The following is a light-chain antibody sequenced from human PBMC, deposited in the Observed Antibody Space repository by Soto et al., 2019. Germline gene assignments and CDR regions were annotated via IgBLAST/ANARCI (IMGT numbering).Light chain of an antibody. V-gene: IGLV2-14*01. Sequence: QSALTQPASVSGSPGQSITISCTGTSSDVGGYNYVSWYQQHPGKAPKLMIYDVSNRPSGVSNRFSGSKSGNTASLTISGXXXEDEADYYCSSYTSSSTRVXGGGTKLTVL. CDR3: SSYTSSSTRV. CDR1: SSDVGGYNY. CDR2: DVS. J-gene: IGLJ2*01.